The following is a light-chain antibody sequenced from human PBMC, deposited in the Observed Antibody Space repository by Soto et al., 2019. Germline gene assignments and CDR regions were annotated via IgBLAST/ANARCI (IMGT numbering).Light chain of an antibody. J-gene: IGKJ1*01. Sequence: DIPMTQSPSTLSASVGDRVTITCRASQTINNYLTWYQLKPGKAPQFLIYRVSTLEGGVASNSSGAGSRPEFSLTISSLRPDDFATYYCHQYKNYPYTFGQGTKVEIK. V-gene: IGKV1-5*03. CDR3: HQYKNYPYT. CDR1: QTINNY. CDR2: RVS.